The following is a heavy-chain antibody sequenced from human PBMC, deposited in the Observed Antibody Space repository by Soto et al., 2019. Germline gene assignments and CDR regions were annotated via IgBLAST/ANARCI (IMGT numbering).Heavy chain of an antibody. V-gene: IGHV1-69*13. D-gene: IGHD3-16*01. Sequence: GASVKVSCKASGGTFSSYAISWVRQAPGQGLEWMGGIIPIFGTANYAQKFQGRVTITADESTSTAYMELSSLRSEDTAVYYCARDSPRLCQLGGSCDFDYWGQGTLVTVSS. CDR1: GGTFSSYA. CDR3: ARDSPRLCQLGGSCDFDY. J-gene: IGHJ4*02. CDR2: IIPIFGTA.